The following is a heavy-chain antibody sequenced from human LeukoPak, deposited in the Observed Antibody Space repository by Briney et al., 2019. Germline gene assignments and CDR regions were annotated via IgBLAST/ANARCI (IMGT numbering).Heavy chain of an antibody. D-gene: IGHD2/OR15-2a*01. CDR1: GFTFSSYW. V-gene: IGHV3-7*01. Sequence: GGSLRLSCAASGFTFSSYWMSWVRQAPGKGLEWVAIIKQGGSEKYYVDSVKGRFTISRDNAKNSLYLQMNSLRAEDTAVYYCARSPFLGSYYMDVRGKGTTVTVSS. J-gene: IGHJ6*03. CDR2: IKQGGSEK. CDR3: ARSPFLGSYYMDV.